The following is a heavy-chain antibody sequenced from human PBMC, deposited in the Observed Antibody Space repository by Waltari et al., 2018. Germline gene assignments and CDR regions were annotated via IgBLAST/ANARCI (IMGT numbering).Heavy chain of an antibody. V-gene: IGHV4-38-2*01. CDR3: ASDLGGTAVATDAFDI. Sequence: QVQLQQSGPGQVKPSETLSLTCAVSGGCLRSGYYWGWIRQPLGKGLEWIGSVSHSGSTYYNPSLKSRVTISIHMSKHQFSLELRSVTAADTAVYFCASDLGGTAVATDAFDIWGQGTMVIVSS. CDR1: GGCLRSGYY. D-gene: IGHD6-19*01. CDR2: VSHSGST. J-gene: IGHJ3*02.